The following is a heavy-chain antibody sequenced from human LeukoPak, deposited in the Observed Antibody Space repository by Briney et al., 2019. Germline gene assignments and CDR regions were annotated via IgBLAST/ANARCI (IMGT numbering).Heavy chain of an antibody. CDR1: GFTFSSYS. CDR3: ARDPGWDFWSGYKSRVSDWFDP. CDR2: ISSSSSYI. V-gene: IGHV3-21*01. Sequence: GGSLRLSCAASGFTFSSYSMNWVRQAPGKGLEWVSSISSSSSYIYYADSVKGRFTISRDNAKNSLYLQMSSPRAEDTAVYYCARDPGWDFWSGYKSRVSDWFDPWGQGTLVTVSS. D-gene: IGHD3-3*01. J-gene: IGHJ5*02.